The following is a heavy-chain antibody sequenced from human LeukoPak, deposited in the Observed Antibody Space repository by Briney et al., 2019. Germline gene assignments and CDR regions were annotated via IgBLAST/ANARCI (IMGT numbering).Heavy chain of an antibody. Sequence: PSETLSLTCTVSGDSISSYYGSWIPQPPGKGLEWIGYVYYSGSTNSNHTLKSRVTISVDTSKTQFSPKLGSVTAADTAVYYCARGSGWFGFWGQGTLVTVSP. V-gene: IGHV4-59*08. D-gene: IGHD6-19*01. J-gene: IGHJ5*01. CDR3: ARGSGWFGF. CDR2: VYYSGST. CDR1: GDSISSYY.